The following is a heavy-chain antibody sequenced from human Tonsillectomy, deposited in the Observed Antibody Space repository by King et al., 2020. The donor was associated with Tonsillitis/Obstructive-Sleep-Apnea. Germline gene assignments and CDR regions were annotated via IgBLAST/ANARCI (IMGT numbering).Heavy chain of an antibody. CDR3: ARSRGYCSGGSCLNWFDP. CDR2: INWNGGST. Sequence: VQLVESGGGVVRPGGSLRLSCAASGFTFDDYGMSWVRQAPGKGLEWVSGINWNGGSTGYADSVKGRFTISRDNAKNSLYLQMNSLRAEDTALYYCARSRGYCSGGSCLNWFDPWGQGTLVTVSS. V-gene: IGHV3-20*04. D-gene: IGHD2-15*01. J-gene: IGHJ5*02. CDR1: GFTFDDYG.